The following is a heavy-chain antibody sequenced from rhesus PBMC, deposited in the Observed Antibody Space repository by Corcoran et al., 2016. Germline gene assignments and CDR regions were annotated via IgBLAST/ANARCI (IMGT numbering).Heavy chain of an antibody. J-gene: IGHJ4*01. CDR1: GGSFSSYW. Sequence: QVQLQESGPGLVKPSETQSLTCAVSGGSFSSYWWSWIRQPPGKGLEWIGEINGNSGSTNYNPSLKSRVTISKDASKNQFSLKLSSVTAADTAVYYCARYIATAFGYWGQGVLVTVSS. V-gene: IGHV4-80*01. CDR3: ARYIATAFGY. D-gene: IGHD6-25*01. CDR2: INGNSGST.